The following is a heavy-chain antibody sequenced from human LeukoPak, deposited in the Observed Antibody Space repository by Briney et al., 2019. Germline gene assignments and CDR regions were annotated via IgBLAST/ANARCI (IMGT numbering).Heavy chain of an antibody. CDR3: AIPYYYGSGRVDDAFDI. Sequence: GGSLRLSCAASGLTFDDYAMHWVRQAPGKGLEWVSGISWNSGSIGYADSVKGRFTISRDNAKNSLYLQMNSLRAEDTALYYCAIPYYYGSGRVDDAFDIWGQGTMVTVSS. D-gene: IGHD3-10*01. CDR1: GLTFDDYA. V-gene: IGHV3-9*01. CDR2: ISWNSGSI. J-gene: IGHJ3*02.